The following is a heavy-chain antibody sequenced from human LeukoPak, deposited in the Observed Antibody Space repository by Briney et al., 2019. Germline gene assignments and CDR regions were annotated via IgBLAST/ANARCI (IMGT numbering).Heavy chain of an antibody. CDR3: ARFQDAYNNYWYFDL. J-gene: IGHJ2*01. CDR1: GFSVSSTY. Sequence: GGSLRLSCAVSGFSVSSTYMSWVRQAPGKGLEWVSIIFSGGSTYSADSVKGRFPISRDDSKNTLYLQLNSLRAEDTAVYYCARFQDAYNNYWYFDLWGRGTQVTVSS. D-gene: IGHD5-24*01. V-gene: IGHV3-53*01. CDR2: IFSGGST.